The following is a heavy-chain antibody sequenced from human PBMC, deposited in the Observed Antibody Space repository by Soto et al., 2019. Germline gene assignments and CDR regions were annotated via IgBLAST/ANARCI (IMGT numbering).Heavy chain of an antibody. D-gene: IGHD2-15*01. CDR2: ISGTSDYI. CDR1: GFTFSSYS. V-gene: IGHV3-21*01. J-gene: IGHJ6*02. CDR3: ARDHRYCSGSSCRPYYYYYGMDV. Sequence: GGSLRLSCAASGFTFSSYSMNWVRQAPGRGLAWVAAISGTSDYIYYADSVKGRFTISRDNAKTSLYIQMNSLRAEDTAVYYCARDHRYCSGSSCRPYYYYYGMDVWGQGTTVTVSS.